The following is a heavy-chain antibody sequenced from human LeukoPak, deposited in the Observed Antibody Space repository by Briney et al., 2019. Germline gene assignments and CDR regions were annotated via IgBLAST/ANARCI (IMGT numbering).Heavy chain of an antibody. D-gene: IGHD2-2*01. CDR1: GLTFSNNW. CDR3: ARGGVPGAFDY. CDR2: INSEGSTI. V-gene: IGHV3-74*01. Sequence: GGSLRLSCAASGLTFSNNWMHWVRQAPGKGLVWVSRINSEGSTISYADSVKGRFTISRDNAKNTLYLQMNSLRAEVTAVYYCARGGVPGAFDYWGQGTLVTVSS. J-gene: IGHJ4*02.